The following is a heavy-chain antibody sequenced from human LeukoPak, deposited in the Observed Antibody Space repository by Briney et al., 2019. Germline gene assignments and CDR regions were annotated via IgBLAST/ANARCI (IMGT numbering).Heavy chain of an antibody. D-gene: IGHD4-23*01. Sequence: TGGSLRLSCAASGFTFSTYSMNWVRQAPGKGLEWVSRIKSDGTSTHYADSVKGRFTISRDNAKNTLYLQMNTLRAEDTAVYYCARVTYGGNSFSDYWGQGTLVTVSS. CDR2: IKSDGTST. CDR3: ARVTYGGNSFSDY. V-gene: IGHV3-74*01. CDR1: GFTFSTYS. J-gene: IGHJ4*02.